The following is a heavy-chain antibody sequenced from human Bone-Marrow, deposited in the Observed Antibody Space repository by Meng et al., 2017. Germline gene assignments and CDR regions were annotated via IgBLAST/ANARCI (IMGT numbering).Heavy chain of an antibody. CDR2: IYYSGST. CDR3: ARDPATGYYYYGMDV. J-gene: IGHJ6*02. Sequence: GSLRLSCTASGGSISSYYWSWIRQPPGKGLERIGSIYYSGSTNYNPSLKSRVTISVDTSKNQFSLKLDSLSAANTAVYYCARDPATGYYYYGMDVWGQGTTVTVSS. CDR1: GGSISSYY. V-gene: IGHV4-59*01. D-gene: IGHD2-15*01.